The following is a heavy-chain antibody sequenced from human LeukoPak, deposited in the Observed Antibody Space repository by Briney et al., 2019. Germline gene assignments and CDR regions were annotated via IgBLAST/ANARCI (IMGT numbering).Heavy chain of an antibody. D-gene: IGHD5-18*01. J-gene: IGHJ6*03. V-gene: IGHV3-23*01. Sequence: GGSLRLSCAASGFTFSSYVMSWVRQAPGKGLEWVSAISGSGGSTYYADSVKGRFTISRDNSKNTLYLQMNSLRAEDTALYYCARSTSGSYGFNDYMDVWGKGTTVTVSS. CDR1: GFTFSSYV. CDR2: ISGSGGST. CDR3: ARSTSGSYGFNDYMDV.